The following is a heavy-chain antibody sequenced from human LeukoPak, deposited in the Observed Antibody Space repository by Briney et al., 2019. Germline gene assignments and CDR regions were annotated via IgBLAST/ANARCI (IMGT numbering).Heavy chain of an antibody. V-gene: IGHV3-21*01. Sequence: GGSLRLSCAASGFTFSSYSMNWVRQAPGKGLEWVSSISSSSSYIYYADSVKGRFTISRDNAKNSLYLQMNSLRAEDTAVYYCAKEDYDSSGYYYGYYFDYWGQGTLVTVSS. CDR2: ISSSSSYI. CDR1: GFTFSSYS. D-gene: IGHD3-22*01. CDR3: AKEDYDSSGYYYGYYFDY. J-gene: IGHJ4*02.